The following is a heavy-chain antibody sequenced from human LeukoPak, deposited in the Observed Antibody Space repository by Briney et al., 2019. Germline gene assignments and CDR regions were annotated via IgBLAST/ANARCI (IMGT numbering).Heavy chain of an antibody. CDR3: VKHVGSRWSNNRFDP. V-gene: IGHV3-23*01. CDR1: GFTFDSYA. J-gene: IGHJ5*02. CDR2: VSRFGGTT. D-gene: IGHD6-13*01. Sequence: GGSLGLSCAASGFTFDSYAMSWVRQAPGKGLEWVSAVSRFGGTTYYADSAKGRFTISRDNSNNTVYLQMNSLRVGDTALYYCVKHVGSRWSNNRFDPWGQGTLVTVS.